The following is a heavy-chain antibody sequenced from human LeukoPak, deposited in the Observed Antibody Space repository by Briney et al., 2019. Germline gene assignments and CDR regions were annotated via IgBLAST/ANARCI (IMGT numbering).Heavy chain of an antibody. CDR2: ISSSSSYI. Sequence: GGSLRLSCAAYGFTLSSHSMNWGRQGPGKGLEWGSSISSSSSYIHSADSVKGRFTNSRDNANNSLYLQMHSLRAEDTAVYYCARDLYDSGAYSSPIDYWGQGTLVTVSS. CDR1: GFTLSSHS. D-gene: IGHD3-22*01. CDR3: ARDLYDSGAYSSPIDY. J-gene: IGHJ4*02. V-gene: IGHV3-21*01.